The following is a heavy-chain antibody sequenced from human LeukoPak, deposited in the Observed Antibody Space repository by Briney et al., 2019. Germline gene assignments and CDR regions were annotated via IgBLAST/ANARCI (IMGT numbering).Heavy chain of an antibody. CDR2: IYYSGST. CDR1: GGSISSISYY. CDR3: ARTESGYSSYYFDY. V-gene: IGHV4-39*01. Sequence: PSETLSLTCTVSGGSISSISYYWGWIRQPPGKGLEWLGSIYYSGSTYYNPSLKSRVTISVDKSKNQFSLKVSSVTAAATAVYYCARTESGYSSYYFDYWGQGTLVTVSS. D-gene: IGHD3-22*01. J-gene: IGHJ4*02.